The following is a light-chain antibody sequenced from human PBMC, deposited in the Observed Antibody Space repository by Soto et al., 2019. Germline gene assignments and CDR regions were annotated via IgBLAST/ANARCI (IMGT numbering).Light chain of an antibody. Sequence: EIVMTQSPAALSVSPGERATLSCRAGQGVTTNFAWYQQKSGQSPRLLIYDVSIRATGVPARFSGSGSGTDFSLTISSLEPEDFAVYYCQQRSNWPPEITFGQGTRLEIK. CDR3: QQRSNWPPEIT. CDR2: DVS. J-gene: IGKJ5*01. V-gene: IGKV3-11*01. CDR1: QGVTTN.